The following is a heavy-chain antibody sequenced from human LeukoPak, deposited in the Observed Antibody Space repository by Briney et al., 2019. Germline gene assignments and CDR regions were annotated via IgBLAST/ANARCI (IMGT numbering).Heavy chain of an antibody. J-gene: IGHJ4*02. CDR1: GFTFSSYA. Sequence: PGGSLRLSCAASGFTFSSYAMSWVRQAPGKGLEWVSAISGSGGSTYYADSVKGRFTISRDNSKNTLYLQMNSLRAEDTAVYYCARLLYYDSSGYYQYWGQGTLVTVSS. D-gene: IGHD3-22*01. V-gene: IGHV3-23*01. CDR3: ARLLYYDSSGYYQY. CDR2: ISGSGGST.